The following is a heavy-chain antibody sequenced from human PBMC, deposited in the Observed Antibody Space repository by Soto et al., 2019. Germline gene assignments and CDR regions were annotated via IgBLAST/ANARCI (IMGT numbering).Heavy chain of an antibody. CDR3: GRDHVASVVPAVNWFDP. CDR1: GYTFTSYY. Sequence: QVQLVQSGAEVKKPGASVKVSCKASGYTFTSYYMHWVRQAPGQGLEWMGIINPSGGSTTYAQKFQGRVTMTRDTSTSTVYMELSSLRSEDTAVYYCGRDHVASVVPAVNWFDPWGQGTLVTVSS. J-gene: IGHJ5*02. D-gene: IGHD2-2*01. V-gene: IGHV1-46*03. CDR2: INPSGGST.